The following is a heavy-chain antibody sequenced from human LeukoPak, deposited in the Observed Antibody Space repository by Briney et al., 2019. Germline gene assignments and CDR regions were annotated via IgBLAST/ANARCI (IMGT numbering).Heavy chain of an antibody. CDR2: IYYSGTT. CDR1: GGSIGTYY. D-gene: IGHD1-26*01. CDR3: AGYPVGATFGAFDY. V-gene: IGHV4-59*08. Sequence: SETLSLTCTVSGGSIGTYYWSWIRQSPGKGLEWIGYIYYSGTTNYNPSLKSRVTISVDTSKNQFSLKLSSVTAADTAVYYCAGYPVGATFGAFDYWGQGTLVTVSS. J-gene: IGHJ4*02.